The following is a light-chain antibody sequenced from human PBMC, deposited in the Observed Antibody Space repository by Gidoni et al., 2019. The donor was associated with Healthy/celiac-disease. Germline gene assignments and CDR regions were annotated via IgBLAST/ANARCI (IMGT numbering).Light chain of an antibody. Sequence: EIVLTPSPGTLSLSPGERATLSCRASQSVSSSYLACYQQKPGHAPRLLISGASCRATAIPDMFSGSASGTDFPLTISRLAPEYFAVYYCQHYGSSPPFGPGTKVDIK. CDR2: GAS. J-gene: IGKJ3*01. V-gene: IGKV3-20*01. CDR1: QSVSSSY. CDR3: QHYGSSPP.